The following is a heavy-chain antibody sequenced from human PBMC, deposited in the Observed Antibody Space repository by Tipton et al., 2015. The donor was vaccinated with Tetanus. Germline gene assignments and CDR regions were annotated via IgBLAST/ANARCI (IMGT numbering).Heavy chain of an antibody. D-gene: IGHD4-23*01. V-gene: IGHV3-53*01. CDR1: GFTVSSNY. Sequence: SLRLSCAASGFTVSSNYMSWVRQAPGQGLEWVSVIYSGGSTYYADSVKGRFTISRDNSKNTLYLQMNSLRAEDTAVYYCAREFVDYGGNPGAQGMDVWGQGTTVTVSS. CDR2: IYSGGST. J-gene: IGHJ6*02. CDR3: AREFVDYGGNPGAQGMDV.